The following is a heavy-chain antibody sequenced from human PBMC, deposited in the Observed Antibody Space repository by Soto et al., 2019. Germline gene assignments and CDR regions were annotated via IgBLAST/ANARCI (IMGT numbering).Heavy chain of an antibody. CDR2: IRSDGSNA. V-gene: IGHV3-74*03. CDR1: RFTFSSYW. J-gene: IGHJ4*02. Sequence: EVQLVESGGGLFQPGGSLRLSCAACRFTFSSYWYQWVRQAPGKGLVWVSRIRSDGSNAEYADSVKGRFTISRDNAENTLYLKMNSLRVDDTAVHYCARGDGDYHDGNGYLGRHWGQGTLVTVSS. D-gene: IGHD3-22*01. CDR3: ARGDGDYHDGNGYLGRH.